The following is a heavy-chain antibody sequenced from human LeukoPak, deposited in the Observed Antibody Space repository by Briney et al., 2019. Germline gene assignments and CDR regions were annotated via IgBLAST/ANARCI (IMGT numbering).Heavy chain of an antibody. Sequence: GESLRISCKGSGYSFTSYWIGWVRQMPGKGLEWMGIIYPGDSDTRYSPSFQGQVTISADKSISTAYLQWSSLKASDTAMYYCARKGGSGSYYHNWFDPWGQGTLVTVSS. J-gene: IGHJ5*02. CDR1: GYSFTSYW. D-gene: IGHD3-10*01. CDR3: ARKGGSGSYYHNWFDP. V-gene: IGHV5-51*01. CDR2: IYPGDSDT.